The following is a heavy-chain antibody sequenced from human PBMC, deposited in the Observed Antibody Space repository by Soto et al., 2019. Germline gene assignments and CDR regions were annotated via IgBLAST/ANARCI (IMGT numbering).Heavy chain of an antibody. D-gene: IGHD4-17*01. Sequence: GGSLRLSCAASGFTFSSYAMSWVRQAPGKGLEWVSGISGSGGSTYYADSVKDRFTISRDNSKNTLYLQMNSLRAEDTAVYYCARGLRSQFDPWGQGTLVTVSS. V-gene: IGHV3-23*01. J-gene: IGHJ5*02. CDR3: ARGLRSQFDP. CDR1: GFTFSSYA. CDR2: ISGSGGST.